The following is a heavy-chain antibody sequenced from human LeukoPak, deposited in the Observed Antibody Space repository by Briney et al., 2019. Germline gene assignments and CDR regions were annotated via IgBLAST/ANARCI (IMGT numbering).Heavy chain of an antibody. CDR1: GFTFSSYG. CDR3: TVNYCTGGSCYML. J-gene: IGHJ4*02. CDR2: IRYDGSNK. Sequence: GGSLRLSCAASGFTFSSYGMHWVRQAPGKGLEWVAFIRYDGSNKYYADSVKGRFTISRGNSKNTAYLQMNSLKTEDTAVYYCTVNYCTGGSCYMLWGQGTLVTVSS. V-gene: IGHV3-30*02. D-gene: IGHD2-15*01.